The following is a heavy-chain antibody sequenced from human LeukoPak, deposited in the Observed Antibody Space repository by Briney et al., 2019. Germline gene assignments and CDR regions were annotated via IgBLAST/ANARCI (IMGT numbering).Heavy chain of an antibody. D-gene: IGHD3-10*01. CDR1: GFTFSSYS. Sequence: GGSLRLSCAASGFTFSSYSMNWVRQAPGKGLEWVSSISSSSSYIYYADSVKGRFTISRDNAKNSLYLQMNSLRTEDTAVYYCARSYYYGSGSYFALDYWGQGTLVTVSS. CDR2: ISSSSSYI. CDR3: ARSYYYGSGSYFALDY. J-gene: IGHJ4*02. V-gene: IGHV3-21*01.